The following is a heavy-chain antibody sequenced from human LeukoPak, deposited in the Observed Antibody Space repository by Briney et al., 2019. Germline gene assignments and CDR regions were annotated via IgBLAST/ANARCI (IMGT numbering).Heavy chain of an antibody. Sequence: GGSLRLSCAASGFTFSSYAMSWVRQAPGKGLEWVSSISSSSSYIYYADSVKGRFTISRDNAKNSLYLQMNSLRAEDTAVYYCARDLSAYDYVWGSYRWDYWGQGTLVTVSS. CDR1: GFTFSSYA. V-gene: IGHV3-21*01. CDR3: ARDLSAYDYVWGSYRWDY. J-gene: IGHJ4*02. D-gene: IGHD3-16*02. CDR2: ISSSSSYI.